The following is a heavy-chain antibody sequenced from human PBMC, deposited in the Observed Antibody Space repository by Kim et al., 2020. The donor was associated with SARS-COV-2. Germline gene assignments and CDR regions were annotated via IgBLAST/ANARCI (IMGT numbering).Heavy chain of an antibody. D-gene: IGHD6-19*01. CDR2: ISWNSVSI. CDR3: ARGSSGWYYLLGPFDY. J-gene: IGHJ4*02. Sequence: SLRLSCAASVFTCDDYAMHWFRQAPGKGLEWVSGISWNSVSIGDSDSVNGRFTTSRDNAKNSLYLQMNSLRAEDTDLYYCARGSSGWYYLLGPFDYWGEGTLVTVSS. CDR1: VFTCDDYA. V-gene: IGHV3-9*01.